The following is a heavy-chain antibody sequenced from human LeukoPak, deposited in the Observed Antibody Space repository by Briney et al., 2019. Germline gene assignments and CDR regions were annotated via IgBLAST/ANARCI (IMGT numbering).Heavy chain of an antibody. J-gene: IGHJ4*02. Sequence: GGSLRLSCAASGFTLSSYWMSWVRQAPGKGLEWVANIKQDGSEKYYVDSVKGRFTISRDNAKNSLYLQMNSLRAEDTAVYYCARDGITIFGAVLCYWGQGTLVTVSS. CDR3: ARDGITIFGAVLCY. CDR1: GFTLSSYW. V-gene: IGHV3-7*01. D-gene: IGHD3-3*01. CDR2: IKQDGSEK.